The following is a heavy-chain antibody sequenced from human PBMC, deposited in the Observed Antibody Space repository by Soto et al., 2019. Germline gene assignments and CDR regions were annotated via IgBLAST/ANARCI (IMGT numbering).Heavy chain of an antibody. J-gene: IGHJ5*02. CDR2: IYYSGST. CDR3: ARRITMVRGVITGWFDP. CDR1: GGSISSSSYY. V-gene: IGHV4-39*01. Sequence: SETLSLTCTVSGGSISSSSYYWGWIRQPPGKGLEWIGSIYYSGSTYYNPSLKGRVTISVDTSKNQFSLKLSSVTAADTAVYYCARRITMVRGVITGWFDPWGQGTLVTVSS. D-gene: IGHD3-10*01.